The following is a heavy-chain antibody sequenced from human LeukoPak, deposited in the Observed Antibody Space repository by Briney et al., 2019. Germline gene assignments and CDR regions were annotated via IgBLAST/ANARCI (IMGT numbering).Heavy chain of an antibody. D-gene: IGHD2-2*01. CDR2: IIPILGIA. J-gene: IGHJ3*02. V-gene: IGHV1-69*04. CDR3: ARVVPECAFDI. CDR1: GGTFSSYA. Sequence: SVKVSCKASGGTFSSYAISWVRQAPGQGLEWMGRIIPILGIANYAQKFQGRVAITADKSTSTAYMELSSLRSEDTAVYYCARVVPECAFDIWGQGTMVTVSS.